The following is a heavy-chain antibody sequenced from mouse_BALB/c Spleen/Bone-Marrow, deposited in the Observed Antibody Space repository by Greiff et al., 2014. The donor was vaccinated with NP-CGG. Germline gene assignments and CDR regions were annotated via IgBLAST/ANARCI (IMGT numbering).Heavy chain of an antibody. J-gene: IGHJ4*01. CDR2: IYPATGNT. CDR3: SHYGNHGDYAMDY. V-gene: IGHV14-3*02. CDR1: GFSFKDTY. D-gene: IGHD2-1*01. Sequence: EVQGEESGADLVKPGASVKLSCTASGFSFKDTYMHWVKQRPEQGLEWIGRIYPATGNTKYDPKFKGKATITADTSSNTAYLQLSSMTSDDTAVYYCSHYGNHGDYAMDYWGQGTSVAVSS.